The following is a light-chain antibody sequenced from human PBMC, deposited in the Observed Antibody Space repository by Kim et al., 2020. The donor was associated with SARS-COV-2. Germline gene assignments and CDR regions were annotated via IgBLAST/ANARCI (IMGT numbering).Light chain of an antibody. J-gene: IGLJ3*02. CDR2: DVS. Sequence: QSALTQPASVSGSLGQSITISCTGTNNDVGVYNYVSWYQQHPGKVPKLIIYDVSKWPSGVSNRFSGSKSGNTASLTISGLQADDEADYYCNSYTTSTPLVFGAGTHLTVL. V-gene: IGLV2-14*03. CDR1: NNDVGVYNY. CDR3: NSYTTSTPLV.